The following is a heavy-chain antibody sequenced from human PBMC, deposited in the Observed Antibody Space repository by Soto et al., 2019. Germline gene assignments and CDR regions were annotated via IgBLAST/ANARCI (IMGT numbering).Heavy chain of an antibody. Sequence: VQLVESGGGVVQPGRSLRLSCAASGFTFSSYGMHWVRQAPGKGLEWVSAISGSGGSTYYADSVKGRFTISRDNSKNTLYLQMNSLRAEDTAVYYCAKSWGLGYSVYYFDYWGQGTLVTVSS. V-gene: IGHV3-23*04. D-gene: IGHD3-22*01. J-gene: IGHJ4*02. CDR3: AKSWGLGYSVYYFDY. CDR1: GFTFSSYG. CDR2: ISGSGGST.